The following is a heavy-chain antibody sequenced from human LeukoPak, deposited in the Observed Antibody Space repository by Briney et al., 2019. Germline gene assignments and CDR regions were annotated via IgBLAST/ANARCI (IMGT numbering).Heavy chain of an antibody. CDR2: ISGSGGST. V-gene: IGHV3-23*01. Sequence: GGSLRLSCAASGFTFRRRGMSWVRQAPGKGLEWVSSISGSGGSTFYGDPVKGRFTISRDNSKNTLYLQMNSLKTEDTAVYYCTNLDYWGQGTLVTVSS. J-gene: IGHJ4*02. CDR3: TNLDY. CDR1: GFTFRRRG.